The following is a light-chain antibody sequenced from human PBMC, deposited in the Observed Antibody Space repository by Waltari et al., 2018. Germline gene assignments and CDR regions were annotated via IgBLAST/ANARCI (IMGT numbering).Light chain of an antibody. CDR1: QSVSSSY. Sequence: EMVLTQSQGTLSLSQGERATLACRASQSVSSSYLAWYQQKPGQAPRVLIHGASNRATGIPDRFSGSGSGTDFTLTISRLEPEDFAVYYCQQYGSSPWTFGQGTKVEIK. J-gene: IGKJ1*01. CDR3: QQYGSSPWT. V-gene: IGKV3-20*01. CDR2: GAS.